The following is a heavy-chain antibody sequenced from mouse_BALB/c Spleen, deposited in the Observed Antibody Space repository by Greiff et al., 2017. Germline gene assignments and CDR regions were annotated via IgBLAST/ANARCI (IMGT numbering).Heavy chain of an antibody. J-gene: IGHJ2*01. CDR1: GFTFSSYT. CDR3: TSDDGYYYFDY. CDR2: ISSGGSYT. V-gene: IGHV5-6-4*01. Sequence: EVKLQESGGGLVKPGGSLKLSCAASGFTFSSYTMSWVRQTPEKRLEWVATISSGGSYTYYPDSVKGRFTISRDNAKNTLYLQMSSLKSEDTAMYYCTSDDGYYYFDYWGQGTTLTVSS. D-gene: IGHD2-3*01.